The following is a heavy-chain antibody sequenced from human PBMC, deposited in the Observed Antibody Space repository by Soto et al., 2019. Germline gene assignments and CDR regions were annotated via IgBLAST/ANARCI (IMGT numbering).Heavy chain of an antibody. J-gene: IGHJ4*02. V-gene: IGHV4-30-4*01. CDR2: IYYSGST. CDR3: ARVSLTLYYFDY. CDR1: GGSISSGDYY. Sequence: SETLSLTCAVSGGSISSGDYYWSWIRQPPGKGLEWIGYIYYSGSTYYNPSLKSRVTISVDTSKNQFSLKLSSVTAADTAVYYCARVSLTLYYFDYWGQGTLVTVSS.